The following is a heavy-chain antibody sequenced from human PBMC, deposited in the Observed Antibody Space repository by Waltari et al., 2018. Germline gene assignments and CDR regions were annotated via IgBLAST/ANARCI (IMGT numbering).Heavy chain of an antibody. CDR2: IWYEGSNK. CDR1: GFTFSSHG. CDR3: ATLYGDPVDY. D-gene: IGHD4-17*01. J-gene: IGHJ4*02. V-gene: IGHV3-33*01. Sequence: QVQLVESGGGVVQPGRSLRLSCAASGFTFSSHGMPWVRPVPGKGLGWVAVIWYEGSNKYYADSVKGRFTISRDNSKNTLYLQMNSLRAEDTAVYYCATLYGDPVDYWGQGTLVTVSS.